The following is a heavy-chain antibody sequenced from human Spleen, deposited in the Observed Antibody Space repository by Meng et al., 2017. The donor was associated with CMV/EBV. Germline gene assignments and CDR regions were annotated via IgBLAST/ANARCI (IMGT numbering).Heavy chain of an antibody. CDR1: GGTFSTYT. V-gene: IGHV1-69*02. Sequence: SVKVSCKASGGTFSTYTINWVRQAPGQGLEWMGRIIPIYGITNYAQKLQGRVTITADKSTSTAYMELSSLRSEDTAVYYCASGTDYYYIDDWGQGTPVTVSS. D-gene: IGHD3-9*01. J-gene: IGHJ4*02. CDR2: IIPIYGIT. CDR3: ASGTDYYYIDD.